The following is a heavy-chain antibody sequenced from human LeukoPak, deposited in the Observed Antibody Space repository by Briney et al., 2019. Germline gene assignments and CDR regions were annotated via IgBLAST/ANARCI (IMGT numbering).Heavy chain of an antibody. Sequence: PGGSLRLSCAASGFTFSSYSMNWVRQAPGKGLEWVSSISSSSSNIYYADSVKGRFTISRDNAKNSLYLQMNSLRVEDTAVYYCARCTTERTLGSLREIKRSREIDYWGQGTLVTVSS. J-gene: IGHJ4*02. CDR3: ARCTTERTLGSLREIKRSREIDY. D-gene: IGHD1-1*01. CDR1: GFTFSSYS. V-gene: IGHV3-21*01. CDR2: ISSSSSNI.